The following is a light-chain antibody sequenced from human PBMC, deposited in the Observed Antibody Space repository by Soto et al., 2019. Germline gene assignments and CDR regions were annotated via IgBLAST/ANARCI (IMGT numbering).Light chain of an antibody. CDR1: QSVNSN. CDR2: DAS. J-gene: IGKJ4*01. CDR3: QQYNFWPPLT. V-gene: IGKV3-15*01. Sequence: EXXXTQSXATXXVSPGERATLSCRASQSVNSNLAWYRQKPGQAPRLLISDASTRATGVPARFSGSGSGTEFTLTISSLQSEDSGIYYCQQYNFWPPLTFGGGTKVEIK.